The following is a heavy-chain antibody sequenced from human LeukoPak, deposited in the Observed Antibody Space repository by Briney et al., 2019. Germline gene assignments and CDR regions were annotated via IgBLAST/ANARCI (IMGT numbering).Heavy chain of an antibody. D-gene: IGHD5-18*01. Sequence: GGSLRLSCAASGFTFSSYGMHWVRQAPGKGLEWVAVISYDGSNKYYADSVKGRFTISRDNSKNTLYLQMNSLRAEDTAVYYCAKDGAVDTASFGPYDAFDIWGQGTMVTVPS. J-gene: IGHJ3*02. CDR1: GFTFSSYG. V-gene: IGHV3-30*18. CDR3: AKDGAVDTASFGPYDAFDI. CDR2: ISYDGSNK.